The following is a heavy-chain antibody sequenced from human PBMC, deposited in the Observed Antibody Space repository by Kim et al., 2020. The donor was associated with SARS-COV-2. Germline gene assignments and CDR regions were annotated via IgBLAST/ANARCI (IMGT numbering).Heavy chain of an antibody. Sequence: GGSLRLSCAASGFTFSSYAMHWVRQAPGKGLEWVAVISYDGSNKYYADSVKGRFTISRDNSKNTLYLQMNSLRAEDTAVYYCATSHPPDYDFWSGYLPYYMDVWGKGTTVTVSS. CDR1: GFTFSSYA. J-gene: IGHJ6*03. V-gene: IGHV3-30*04. D-gene: IGHD3-3*01. CDR2: ISYDGSNK. CDR3: ATSHPPDYDFWSGYLPYYMDV.